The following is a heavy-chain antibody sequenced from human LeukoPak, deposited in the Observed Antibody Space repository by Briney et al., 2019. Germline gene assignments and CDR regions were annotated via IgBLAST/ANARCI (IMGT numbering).Heavy chain of an antibody. D-gene: IGHD3-3*01. CDR1: GFTFNNYA. J-gene: IGHJ4*02. V-gene: IGHV3-23*01. CDR3: AKQLSRYYDFWSGNFDY. CDR2: IMISGDDT. Sequence: GGSLRLSCAGSGFTFNNYAMSWVRQTPRKGLEWVSTIMISGDDTYYADPVKGRFTMSRDKSKNTLYLQMNSLRAEDTAVYYCAKQLSRYYDFWSGNFDYWAREPWSPSPQ.